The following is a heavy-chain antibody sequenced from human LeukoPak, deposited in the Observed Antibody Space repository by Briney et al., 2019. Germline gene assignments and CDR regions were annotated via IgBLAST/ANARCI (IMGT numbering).Heavy chain of an antibody. V-gene: IGHV3-23*01. CDR3: ARERHRTVDY. J-gene: IGHJ4*02. Sequence: GGSLRLSCAASGFTFSSYGMSWVRQAPGKGLEWVSAISGSGGSTYYADSVKGRFTISRDNAKNSLYLQMNSLRAEDTAVYYCARERHRTVDYWGQGTLVTVSS. CDR1: GFTFSSYG. D-gene: IGHD1-14*01. CDR2: ISGSGGST.